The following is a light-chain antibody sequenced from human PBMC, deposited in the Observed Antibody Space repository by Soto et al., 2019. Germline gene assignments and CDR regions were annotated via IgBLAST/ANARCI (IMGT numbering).Light chain of an antibody. J-gene: IGKJ1*01. Sequence: EIELTQSPGTLSLSPGERATLSCRASQSVNSSYLAWYQQKPGQAPRLLIYGASSSATGIPERFSGSGSGTDFTLTISRLEPEDFAMYYCQQYGSSPPTFGQGTKVEIK. CDR3: QQYGSSPPT. V-gene: IGKV3-20*01. CDR2: GAS. CDR1: QSVNSSY.